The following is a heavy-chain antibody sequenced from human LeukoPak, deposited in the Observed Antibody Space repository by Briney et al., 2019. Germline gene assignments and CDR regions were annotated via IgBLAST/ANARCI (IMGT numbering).Heavy chain of an antibody. CDR1: GFTFSVYA. V-gene: IGHV3-23*01. CDR2: ISGSGGST. J-gene: IGHJ5*02. Sequence: GGSLRLSCTASGFTFSVYAMIWVRQAPEKGLEWVSGISGSGGSTYYADSVKGRFTISRDNSKNTLCLQMNSLRTEDTAVYYCAKVWSADFWSGYFTWFDPWGQGTLVTVSS. CDR3: AKVWSADFWSGYFTWFDP. D-gene: IGHD3-3*01.